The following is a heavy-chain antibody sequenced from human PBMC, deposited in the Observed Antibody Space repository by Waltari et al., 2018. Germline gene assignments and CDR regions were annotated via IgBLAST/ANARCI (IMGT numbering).Heavy chain of an antibody. V-gene: IGHV5-51*01. Sequence: EVQLVQSGAEVKKHGESLKISCKGSGYTFNSYWIGWVSQMPGKGLEWMTSIYPDDSDPRYSPPIQGQVTISVDKSINTAYLQWDNLKTSDSSIYYCARSEVLATGNYYFDYWGQGTLVTVSS. CDR3: ARSEVLATGNYYFDY. D-gene: IGHD5-12*01. J-gene: IGHJ4*02. CDR2: IYPDDSDP. CDR1: GYTFNSYW.